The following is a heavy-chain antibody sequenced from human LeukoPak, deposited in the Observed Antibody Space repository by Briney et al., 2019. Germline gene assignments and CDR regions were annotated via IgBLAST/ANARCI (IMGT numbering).Heavy chain of an antibody. V-gene: IGHV3-53*01. CDR3: ARDLYYYGMDV. CDR1: GFTVSSNY. J-gene: IGHJ6*02. CDR2: IYSGGST. Sequence: GGSLRLSCAASGFTVSSNYMSWVRQAPGKGLEWVSVIYSGGSTYYADSVKGRFTISRDNSKNTPFLQMNSLRAEDTAVYYCARDLYYYGMDVWGQGTTVTVSS.